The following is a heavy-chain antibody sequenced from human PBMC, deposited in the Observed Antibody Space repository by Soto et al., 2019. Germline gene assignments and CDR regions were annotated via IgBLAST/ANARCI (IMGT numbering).Heavy chain of an antibody. CDR3: ARRVLGYCSGGSCHGNYYYYMDV. CDR2: INHSGST. V-gene: IGHV4-34*01. CDR1: GGSFSGYY. J-gene: IGHJ6*03. D-gene: IGHD2-15*01. Sequence: SETLSLTCTVYGGSFSGYYWSWIRQPPGKGLEWIGDINHSGSTNYNPSLKSRVTISVDTSKNQFSLKLTSVTAADTAVYYCARRVLGYCSGGSCHGNYYYYMDVWGKGTTVTVSS.